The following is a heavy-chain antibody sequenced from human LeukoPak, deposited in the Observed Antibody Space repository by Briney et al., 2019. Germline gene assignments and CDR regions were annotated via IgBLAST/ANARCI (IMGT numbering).Heavy chain of an antibody. CDR3: ARGRSSRYYYGMDV. J-gene: IGHJ6*04. CDR1: GGSFSGCY. CDR2: INHSGST. V-gene: IGHV4-34*01. Sequence: SETLSLTCAVYGGSFSGCYWSWIRQPPGKGLEWIGEINHSGSTNYNPSLKSRVTISVDTSKNQFSLKLSSVTAADTAVYYCARGRSSRYYYGMDVWGKGTTVTVSS. D-gene: IGHD3-10*01.